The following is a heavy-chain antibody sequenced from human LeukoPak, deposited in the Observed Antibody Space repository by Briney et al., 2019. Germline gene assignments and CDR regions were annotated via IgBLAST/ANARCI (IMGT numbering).Heavy chain of an antibody. V-gene: IGHV3-23*01. D-gene: IGHD4-17*01. CDR1: GFTFSSYA. CDR2: IRGSGGST. J-gene: IGHJ4*02. Sequence: PGGSLRLSCEVSGFTFSSYAMSWVRQAPGKGLEWVSVIRGSGGSTYYADSVKGRFTISRDNSKNTLYLQMNSLRAEDTAVYYCAKGRLTTVTTSFDYWGQGTLVTVSS. CDR3: AKGRLTTVTTSFDY.